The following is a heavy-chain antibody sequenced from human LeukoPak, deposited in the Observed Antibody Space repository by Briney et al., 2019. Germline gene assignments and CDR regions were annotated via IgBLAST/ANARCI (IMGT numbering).Heavy chain of an antibody. J-gene: IGHJ4*02. CDR1: GYTFTGYY. V-gene: IGHV1-2*06. CDR3: ARDSGDYDSSGYLYYLDY. CDR2: INPNSGGT. Sequence: ASVKVSCKASGYTFTGYYMHWVRQAPGQGLEWMGRINPNSGGTNYAQKFQGRVTITRDTSISTAHMELSRLKSDDTAVYYCARDSGDYDSSGYLYYLDYWGQGTLVTVSS. D-gene: IGHD3-22*01.